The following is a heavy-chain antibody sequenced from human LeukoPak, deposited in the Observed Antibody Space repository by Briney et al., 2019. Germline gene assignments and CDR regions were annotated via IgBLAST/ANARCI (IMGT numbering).Heavy chain of an antibody. J-gene: IGHJ3*02. CDR3: AKDKWMVGDAFDI. D-gene: IGHD6-19*01. V-gene: IGHV3-23*01. CDR1: GFTFSSYA. CDR2: ISGSGGST. Sequence: GGSLRPSCADSGFTFSSYAMSWVRQAPGKGLEWVSAISGSGGSTNYADSVKGRFTISRDNSKNTLYLQMNSLRAEDTAVYYCAKDKWMVGDAFDIWGQGTMVTVSS.